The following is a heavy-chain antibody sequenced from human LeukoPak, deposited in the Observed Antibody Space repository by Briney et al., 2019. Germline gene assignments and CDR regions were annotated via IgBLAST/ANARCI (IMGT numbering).Heavy chain of an antibody. Sequence: SVKVSCKASGGTFSSYAISWVRQAPGQGLEWMGGIIPIFGTANYAQKFQGRVTITADESTRTAYMELSSLRSEDTAVYYCARDAGGGYENAFDIWGQGTMVTVSS. CDR3: ARDAGGGYENAFDI. V-gene: IGHV1-69*13. CDR1: GGTFSSYA. J-gene: IGHJ3*02. D-gene: IGHD5-12*01. CDR2: IIPIFGTA.